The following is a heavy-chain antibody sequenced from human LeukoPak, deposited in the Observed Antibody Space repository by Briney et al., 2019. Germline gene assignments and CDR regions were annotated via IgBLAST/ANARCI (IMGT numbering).Heavy chain of an antibody. CDR1: GGSFSGYY. Sequence: SETLSLTCAVYGGSFSGYYWSWIRQPPGKGLEWIGEINHSGSTNYNPSLKSRVTISVDTSKSQFSLKLSSVAAADTAIYYCARGGYYGSGNDFRFDPWGQGTLVTVSS. J-gene: IGHJ5*02. D-gene: IGHD3-10*01. CDR3: ARGGYYGSGNDFRFDP. CDR2: INHSGST. V-gene: IGHV4-34*01.